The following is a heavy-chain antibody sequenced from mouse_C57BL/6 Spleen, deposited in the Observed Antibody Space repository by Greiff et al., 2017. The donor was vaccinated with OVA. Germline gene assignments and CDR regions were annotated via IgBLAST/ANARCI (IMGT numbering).Heavy chain of an antibody. CDR3: ASSTTVVATGYFDY. CDR1: GFTFSDYG. D-gene: IGHD1-1*01. CDR2: ISSGSSTI. J-gene: IGHJ2*01. V-gene: IGHV5-17*01. Sequence: EVQLVESGGGLVKPGGSLKLSCAASGFTFSDYGMHWVRQAPEKGLEWVAYISSGSSTIYYADTVKGRFTISRDNAKNTLFLQMTSLRSEDTAMYYCASSTTVVATGYFDYWGQGTTLTVSS.